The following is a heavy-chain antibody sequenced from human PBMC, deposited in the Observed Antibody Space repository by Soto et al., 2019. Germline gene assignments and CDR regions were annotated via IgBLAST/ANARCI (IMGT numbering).Heavy chain of an antibody. V-gene: IGHV3-11*06. Sequence: GGSLRLSCAASGFTFSDYYMSWIRQAPGKGLEWVSYISSSSSYTNYADSVKGRFTISRDNAKNSLYLQMNSLRAEDTAVYYCARDVVLDIVVVPADLVSMDVWGQGTTVTVSS. CDR1: GFTFSDYY. J-gene: IGHJ6*02. CDR2: ISSSSSYT. CDR3: ARDVVLDIVVVPADLVSMDV. D-gene: IGHD2-2*03.